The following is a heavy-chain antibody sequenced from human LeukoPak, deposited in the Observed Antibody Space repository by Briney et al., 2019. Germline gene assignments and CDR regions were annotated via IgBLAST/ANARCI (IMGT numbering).Heavy chain of an antibody. V-gene: IGHV1-58*02. CDR1: GFTFTSSA. CDR2: IVVGSGNT. CDR3: AAVDSSSSAYQLDY. D-gene: IGHD6-6*01. Sequence: GASVKVSCKASGFTFTSSAMQWVRQARGQRLEWIGWIVVGSGNTNYAQKFQERVTITRDMSTSTAYMEQSSLRSEDTAVYYCAAVDSSSSAYQLDYWGQGTLVTVSS. J-gene: IGHJ4*02.